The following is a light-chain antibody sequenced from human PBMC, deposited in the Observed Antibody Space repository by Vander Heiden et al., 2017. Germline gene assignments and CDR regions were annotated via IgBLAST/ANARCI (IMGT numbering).Light chain of an antibody. V-gene: IGKV1-39*01. Sequence: DIQMTQSPSSLSASVGDRVTITCRASQTISSFLNWYQQKPGVAPNLLIYAASSLQSGVPSRFSGSGSGTDFTLTISSLQPEDFATYYCQQSYTTPITFGQGTRLEIK. J-gene: IGKJ5*01. CDR2: AAS. CDR3: QQSYTTPIT. CDR1: QTISSF.